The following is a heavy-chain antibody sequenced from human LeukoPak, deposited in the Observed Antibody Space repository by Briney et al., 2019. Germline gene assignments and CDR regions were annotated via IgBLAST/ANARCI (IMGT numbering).Heavy chain of an antibody. CDR3: ATHGYSELRYFDWSTNE. V-gene: IGHV3-7*01. CDR1: GFTFNTYW. Sequence: GGSLRLSCAASGFTFNTYWMNWVRQAPGKGLEWVANIKQDGSEKYYVDSVKGRFTISRDNARKSLYLQMDSLRAEDTAVYYCATHGYSELRYFDWSTNEWGQGTLVTVSS. CDR2: IKQDGSEK. J-gene: IGHJ4*02. D-gene: IGHD3-9*01.